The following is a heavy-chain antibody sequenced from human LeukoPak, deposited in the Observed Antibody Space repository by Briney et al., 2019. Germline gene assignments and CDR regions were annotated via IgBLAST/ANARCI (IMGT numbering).Heavy chain of an antibody. J-gene: IGHJ4*02. V-gene: IGHV3-53*01. CDR2: IYSGGST. CDR1: GFTVSSNY. CDR3: ARDREYSSGWYWNY. D-gene: IGHD6-19*01. Sequence: GGSLRLSCAASGFTVSSNYMSWVRQAPGKGLGWVSVIYSGGSTYYADSVKGRFTISRDNSKNTLYLQMNSLRAEDTAVYYCARDREYSSGWYWNYWGQGTLVTVSS.